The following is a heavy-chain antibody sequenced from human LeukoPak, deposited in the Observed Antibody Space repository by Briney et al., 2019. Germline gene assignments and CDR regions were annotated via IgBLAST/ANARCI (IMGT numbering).Heavy chain of an antibody. CDR2: ITWNSNTR. D-gene: IGHD6-13*01. CDR3: AKDSPYSSSWSRAFDI. V-gene: IGHV3-9*01. CDR1: GFIFDDYA. Sequence: GRSLRLSCEASGFIFDDYAMPWVRQAPGKGLEWVSGITWNSNTRVYADSVKGRFTISRDNARNSLYLQMNSLRAEDTALYYCAKDSPYSSSWSRAFDIWGQGTMVTVSS. J-gene: IGHJ3*02.